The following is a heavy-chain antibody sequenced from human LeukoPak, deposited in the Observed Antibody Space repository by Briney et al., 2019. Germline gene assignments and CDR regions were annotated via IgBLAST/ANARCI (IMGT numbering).Heavy chain of an antibody. V-gene: IGHV3-23*01. Sequence: GGSLRLSCAASGFNFKNYAMSWVRQAPGKGLEWVSTISGDGSSTRYADSVKGRFTISRDNSKNTLYLQMNSLRAEDTAVYYCGKLRWLFSSEGNYFYYWGQGGLVSVSS. J-gene: IGHJ4*02. CDR1: GFNFKNYA. D-gene: IGHD3-22*01. CDR2: ISGDGSST. CDR3: GKLRWLFSSEGNYFYY.